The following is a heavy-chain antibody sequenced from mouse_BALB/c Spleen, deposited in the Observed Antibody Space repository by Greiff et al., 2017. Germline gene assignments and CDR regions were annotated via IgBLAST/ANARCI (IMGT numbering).Heavy chain of an antibody. D-gene: IGHD2-4*01. CDR3: TTMITTAMDY. Sequence: EVMLVESGGGLVQPGGSMKLSCVASGFTFSNYWMNWVRQSPEKGLEWVAEIRLKSNNYATHYAESVKGRFTISRDDSKSSVYLQMNNLRAEDTGIYYCTTMITTAMDYWGQGTSVTVSS. CDR1: GFTFSNYW. CDR2: IRLKSNNYAT. J-gene: IGHJ4*01. V-gene: IGHV6-6*02.